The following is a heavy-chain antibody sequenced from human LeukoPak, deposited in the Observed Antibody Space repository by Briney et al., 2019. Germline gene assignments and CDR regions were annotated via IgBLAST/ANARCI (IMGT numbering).Heavy chain of an antibody. Sequence: PGGSLRLSCAVSGFTVSTNSMSWVRQAPGKGLEWVSFIYSGVTHYSDSVKGRFTISRDNPKNTLYLQMNSLRAEDTAVYYCAKDPLAVAGPYYFDYWGQGTLVTVSS. CDR2: IYSGVT. D-gene: IGHD6-19*01. CDR1: GFTVSTNS. CDR3: AKDPLAVAGPYYFDY. V-gene: IGHV3-53*01. J-gene: IGHJ4*02.